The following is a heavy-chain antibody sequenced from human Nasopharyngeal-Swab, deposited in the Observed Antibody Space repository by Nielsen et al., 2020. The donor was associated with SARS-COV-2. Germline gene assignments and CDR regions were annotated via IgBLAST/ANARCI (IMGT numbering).Heavy chain of an antibody. V-gene: IGHV1-3*01. Sequence: ASVKVSCKASGYTFTSYAMHWVRQAPGQRLEWMGWINAGNGNTKYSQKFQGRVTITRDTSASTAYMELGSLRSEDTAVYYCAREFKTYYYGSGSSHFDYWGQGTLVTVSS. D-gene: IGHD3-10*01. CDR1: GYTFTSYA. CDR2: INAGNGNT. J-gene: IGHJ4*02. CDR3: AREFKTYYYGSGSSHFDY.